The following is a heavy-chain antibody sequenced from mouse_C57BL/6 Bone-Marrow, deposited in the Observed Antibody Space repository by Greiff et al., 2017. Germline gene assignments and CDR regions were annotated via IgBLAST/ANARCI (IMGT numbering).Heavy chain of an antibody. J-gene: IGHJ1*03. CDR3: ARGGYGSSYGYFEG. Sequence: QVQLQQPGAELVMPGASVKLSCKASGYTFTSYWMHWVKQRPGQGLEWIGEIDPSDSYTNYNQKFKGKSTLTVDKSSSTAYMQLSSLTSEDSAVYYCARGGYGSSYGYFEGWGTGTTVTVAS. V-gene: IGHV1-69*01. CDR1: GYTFTSYW. CDR2: IDPSDSYT. D-gene: IGHD1-1*01.